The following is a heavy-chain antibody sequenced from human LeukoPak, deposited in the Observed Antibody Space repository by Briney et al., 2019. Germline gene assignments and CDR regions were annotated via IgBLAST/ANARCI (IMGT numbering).Heavy chain of an antibody. CDR1: GGSISSSNW. CDR2: IYHSGST. CDR3: ARESPDILTGYYALDI. V-gene: IGHV4-4*02. D-gene: IGHD3-9*01. J-gene: IGHJ3*02. Sequence: SETLSLTCAVSGGSISSSNWWSWVRQPPGKGLEWIGEIYHSGSTNYNPSLKSRVTISVDKSKNQFSLKLSSVTAADTAVYYCARESPDILTGYYALDIWGLGTMVTVSS.